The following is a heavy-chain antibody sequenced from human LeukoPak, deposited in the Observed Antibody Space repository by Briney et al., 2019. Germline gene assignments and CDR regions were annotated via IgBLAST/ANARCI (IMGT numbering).Heavy chain of an antibody. D-gene: IGHD2-2*01. V-gene: IGHV3-30*18. CDR3: AKELGGDIVVVPAAYDY. J-gene: IGHJ4*02. Sequence: PGGSLRLSCAASGFTFSSYGMHWVRQAPGKWLEGVAVISYDGSNKYYADSVKGRFTISRDNSKNTLYLQMNSLRAEDTAVYYCAKELGGDIVVVPAAYDYWGQGTLVTVSS. CDR2: ISYDGSNK. CDR1: GFTFSSYG.